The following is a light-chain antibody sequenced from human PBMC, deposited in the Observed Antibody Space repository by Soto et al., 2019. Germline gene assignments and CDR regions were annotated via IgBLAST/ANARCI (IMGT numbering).Light chain of an antibody. J-gene: IGKJ1*01. Sequence: EVMMSLSLATLSVNPGERATLSCRASQSVSSNLAWYQQKPGQAPRLLIYGASTRATGIPARFSGSGSGTEFTLTISSLQSEDFAVYYCQQYNNWPWTFGQ. CDR3: QQYNNWPWT. V-gene: IGKV3-15*01. CDR2: GAS. CDR1: QSVSSN.